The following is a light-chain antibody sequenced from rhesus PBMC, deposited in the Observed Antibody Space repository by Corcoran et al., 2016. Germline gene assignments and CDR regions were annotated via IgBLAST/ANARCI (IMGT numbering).Light chain of an antibody. J-gene: IGLJ1*01. CDR2: EVT. CDR1: SNDIGGYDR. V-gene: IGLV2-13*02. CDR3: ASYATSRSFI. Sequence: QAALTQSPSVSGSRGQSVTISCTGTSNDIGGYDRVSWYQHYSGKAPKLMIYEVTERPSGVSDRFSGSKSGNTASLTISGLQSEDEADYYCASYATSRSFIFGTGTRLTVL.